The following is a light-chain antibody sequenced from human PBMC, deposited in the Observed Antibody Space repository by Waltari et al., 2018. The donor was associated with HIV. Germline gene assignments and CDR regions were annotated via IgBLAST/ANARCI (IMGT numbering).Light chain of an antibody. CDR2: GAS. J-gene: IGKJ1*01. V-gene: IGKV1-39*01. CDR3: QQSYGTPWT. CDR1: ESIGNY. Sequence: DIQLTQSPSSLSASVGDRVTITCRASESIGNYLNWYQQKPGKAPKSLIYGASSLQSGVPSRFSGSRSGTDFTLTISSLQPEDFATYHCQQSYGTPWTFGQGTKVEIK.